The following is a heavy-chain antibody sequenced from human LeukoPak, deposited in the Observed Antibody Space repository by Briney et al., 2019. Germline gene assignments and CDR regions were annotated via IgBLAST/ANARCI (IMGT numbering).Heavy chain of an antibody. CDR2: INPSGGST. CDR1: GYTFTSYY. Sequence: ASVKVSCKASGYTFTSYYMHWVRQAPGQGLEWMGIINPSGGSTSYAQKFQGRVTITADESTSTAYMELSSLRSEDTAVYYCAREGIAAAADYWGQGTLVTVSS. D-gene: IGHD6-13*01. J-gene: IGHJ4*02. V-gene: IGHV1-46*01. CDR3: AREGIAAAADY.